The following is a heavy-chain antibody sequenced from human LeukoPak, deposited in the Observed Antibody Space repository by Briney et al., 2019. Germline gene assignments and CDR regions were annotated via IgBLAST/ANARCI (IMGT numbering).Heavy chain of an antibody. J-gene: IGHJ4*02. CDR1: GFTFSSYS. CDR3: ARYGDYDLTKYYFDY. V-gene: IGHV3-21*01. CDR2: ISSSSSYI. D-gene: IGHD4-17*01. Sequence: GGSLRLSCAASGFTFSSYSMNWVRQAPGKGLEWVSSISSSSSYIYYADSVKGRFTISRDNAKNSLYLQMNSLRAEDTAVYYCARYGDYDLTKYYFDYWGQGTLVTVSS.